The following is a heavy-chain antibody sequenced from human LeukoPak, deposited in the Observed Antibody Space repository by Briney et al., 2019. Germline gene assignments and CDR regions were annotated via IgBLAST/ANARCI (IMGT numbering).Heavy chain of an antibody. Sequence: SQTLSLTCAISGDSVSSNRAAWNWIRQSPSRGLEWLGGTFYRSKWYNDYAVSVKSRIIISSDTSKNQFSLQLNSVTPEDTAVYYCARDYDYGAYGTFEDYWGQGTLVTVSS. CDR2: TFYRSKWYN. V-gene: IGHV6-1*01. CDR1: GDSVSSNRAA. D-gene: IGHD4-17*01. J-gene: IGHJ4*02. CDR3: ARDYDYGAYGTFEDY.